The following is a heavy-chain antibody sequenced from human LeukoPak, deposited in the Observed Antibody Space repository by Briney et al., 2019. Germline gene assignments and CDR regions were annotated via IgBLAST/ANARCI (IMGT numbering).Heavy chain of an antibody. V-gene: IGHV3-33*08. CDR1: GFTFSNYA. J-gene: IGHJ4*02. CDR2: IWFDGSNI. Sequence: GGSLRLSCSASGFTFSNYAMHWVRQAPGKGLEWVTSIWFDGSNIHYADSVKGRVIISRDNSKSALYLQMNSLRAEDTAIYYCARDSLPMAVTGTFDHWGQGAPVTVSS. CDR3: ARDSLPMAVTGTFDH. D-gene: IGHD6-19*01.